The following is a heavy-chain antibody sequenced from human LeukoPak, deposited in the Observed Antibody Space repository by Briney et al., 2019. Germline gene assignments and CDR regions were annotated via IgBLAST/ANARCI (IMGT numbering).Heavy chain of an antibody. CDR1: GFTFSSYG. CDR3: AKDRSTSNLLTGCQDK. Sequence: GGSLRLSCAASGFTFSSYGMHWVRQAPGKWLEWVAVISYDGSNKYYGDSVKCRFTISRDNSKNTLYLQMNSLRAEDAAVYYCAKDRSTSNLLTGCQDKWGQGTLVTVSS. D-gene: IGHD3-9*01. CDR2: ISYDGSNK. V-gene: IGHV3-30*18. J-gene: IGHJ4*02.